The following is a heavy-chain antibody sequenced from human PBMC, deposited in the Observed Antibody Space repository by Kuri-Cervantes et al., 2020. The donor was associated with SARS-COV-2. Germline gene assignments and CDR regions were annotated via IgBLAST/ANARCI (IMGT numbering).Heavy chain of an antibody. CDR3: ARDNRTPYYDVWSGPDY. CDR2: ISSSGSTI. D-gene: IGHD3-3*01. Sequence: GESLKISCAASGFTFSSYSMNWVRQAPGKGLEWVSYISSSGSTIYYADSVKGRFTISRDNAKNSLYLQMNSLRAEDTAVYYCARDNRTPYYDVWSGPDYWGQGTLVTVSS. J-gene: IGHJ4*02. CDR1: GFTFSSYS. V-gene: IGHV3-48*04.